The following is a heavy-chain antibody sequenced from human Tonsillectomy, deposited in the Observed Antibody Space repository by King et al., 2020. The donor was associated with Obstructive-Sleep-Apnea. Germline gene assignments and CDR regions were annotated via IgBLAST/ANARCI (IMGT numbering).Heavy chain of an antibody. D-gene: IGHD1-26*01. Sequence: VQLVESGGGLVQPGGSLRLSCAASGFTFSSYSMNWVRQAPGKGLEWVSYISGSSSTIYYADSVKGRFTISRDNDNNSLYLQMNSLRAEDTAVYYCARVLRWERDPVGPYYFDYWGQGTLVTVSS. CDR2: ISGSSSTI. J-gene: IGHJ4*02. CDR1: GFTFSSYS. CDR3: ARVLRWERDPVGPYYFDY. V-gene: IGHV3-48*01.